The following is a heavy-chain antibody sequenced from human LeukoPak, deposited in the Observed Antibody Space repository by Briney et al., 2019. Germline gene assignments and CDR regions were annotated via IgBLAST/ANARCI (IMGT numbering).Heavy chain of an antibody. CDR2: INPNSGGT. D-gene: IGHD2/OR15-2a*01. CDR1: GYAFTGYY. J-gene: IGHJ3*02. Sequence: ASVKVSCKASGYAFTGYYMHWVRQAPGQGLEWMGRINPNSGGTNYAQKFQGRVTMTRDTSISTAYMELSRLRSDDTAVYYCASITYYPGAFDIWGQGTMVTVSS. CDR3: ASITYYPGAFDI. V-gene: IGHV1-2*06.